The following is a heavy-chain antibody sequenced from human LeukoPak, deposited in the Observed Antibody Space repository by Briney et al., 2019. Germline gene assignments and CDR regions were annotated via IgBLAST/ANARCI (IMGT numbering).Heavy chain of an antibody. CDR2: IYYSGST. Sequence: PSETLSLTCTVSGYSISSGYYWSWIRQPPGKGLEWIGYIYYSGSTNYNPSLKSRVTISVDTSKNQFSLKLSSVTAADTAAYYCARDVAVAGTGGYYFDYWGQGTLVTVSS. CDR3: ARDVAVAGTGGYYFDY. V-gene: IGHV4-61*01. CDR1: GYSISSGYY. J-gene: IGHJ4*02. D-gene: IGHD6-19*01.